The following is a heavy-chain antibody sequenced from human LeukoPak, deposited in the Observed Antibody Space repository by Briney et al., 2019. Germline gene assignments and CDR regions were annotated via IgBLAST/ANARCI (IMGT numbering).Heavy chain of an antibody. D-gene: IGHD6-13*01. CDR3: AREGTHSSTWYHWFDP. Sequence: PSETLSLTCAVYGGSFSGYYWAWIRQPPGKGLEWIGSIYHIGTTYKNPSLKSRVSISVDASKKQFSLTMRSVTAADTAVYYCAREGTHSSTWYHWFDPWGQGTLVSVSS. CDR2: IYHIGTT. V-gene: IGHV4-38-2*02. J-gene: IGHJ5*02. CDR1: GGSFSGYY.